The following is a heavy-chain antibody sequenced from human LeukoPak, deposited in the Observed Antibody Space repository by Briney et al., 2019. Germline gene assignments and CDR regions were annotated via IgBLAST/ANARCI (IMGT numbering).Heavy chain of an antibody. V-gene: IGHV3-23*01. J-gene: IGHJ5*02. CDR1: GFTFSSYA. CDR3: AKGRLGYCSSTSCLSSP. CDR2: ISGSGGST. D-gene: IGHD2-2*01. Sequence: QTGGSLRLFCAASGFTFSSYAMSWVRQAPGKGLEWVSAISGSGGSTYYADSVKGRSTISRDNSKNTLYLQMNSLRAEDTAVYYCAKGRLGYCSSTSCLSSPWGQGTLVTVSS.